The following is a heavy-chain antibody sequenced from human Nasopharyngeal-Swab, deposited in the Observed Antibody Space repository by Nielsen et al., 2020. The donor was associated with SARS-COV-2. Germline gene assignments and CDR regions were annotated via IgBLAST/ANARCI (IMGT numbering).Heavy chain of an antibody. CDR3: ARAMIVVVINPFDI. CDR1: GGSISSGGYY. D-gene: IGHD3-22*01. CDR2: IYYSGST. Sequence: SETLSLTCTVSGGSISSGGYYWSWIRQHPGKGLEWIGYIYYSGSTYYNPSLKSRVTISVDTSKNQFSLKLSSVTAADTAVYYCARAMIVVVINPFDIWGQGTMVTVSS. J-gene: IGHJ3*02. V-gene: IGHV4-31*03.